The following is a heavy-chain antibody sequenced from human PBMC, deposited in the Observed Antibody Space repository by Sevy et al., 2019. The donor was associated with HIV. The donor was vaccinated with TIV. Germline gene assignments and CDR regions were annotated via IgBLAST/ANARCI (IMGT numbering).Heavy chain of an antibody. V-gene: IGHV3-66*02. CDR3: VSLFLSYRSGWSYFDY. CDR2: IFSSGST. Sequence: GGSLRLACAISGFTVNDKYIIWVRRAPGKGLEWVSVIFSSGSTYDADSAKGRFTISRDNSKNTVYLQMNSVRAEDTAVYYCVSLFLSYRSGWSYFDYWVQGTLVTVSS. D-gene: IGHD6-19*01. CDR1: GFTVNDKY. J-gene: IGHJ4*02.